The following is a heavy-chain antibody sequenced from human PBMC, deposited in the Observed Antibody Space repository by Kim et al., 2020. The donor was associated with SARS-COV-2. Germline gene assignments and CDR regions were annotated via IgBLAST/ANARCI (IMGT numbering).Heavy chain of an antibody. J-gene: IGHJ6*02. CDR3: ARVLVDTAMGYYYYYGMDV. Sequence: GRFTISRDNAKNSLYLQMNSLRAEDTAVYYCARVLVDTAMGYYYYYGMDVWGQGTTVTVSS. D-gene: IGHD5-18*01. V-gene: IGHV3-48*03.